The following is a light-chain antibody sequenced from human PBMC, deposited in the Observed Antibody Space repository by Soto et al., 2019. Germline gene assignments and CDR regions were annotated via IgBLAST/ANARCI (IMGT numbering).Light chain of an antibody. CDR1: NIGGKN. Sequence: SYELTQSLSVSVALGQTARITCGGNNIGGKNVHWYQQKPGQAPVLVIYRDYNRPSGIPERFSGSTSGNTATLTISRAQVWDEADYYCHVWDSSTAIFGGGTKVTVL. CDR2: RDY. V-gene: IGLV3-9*01. J-gene: IGLJ2*01. CDR3: HVWDSSTAI.